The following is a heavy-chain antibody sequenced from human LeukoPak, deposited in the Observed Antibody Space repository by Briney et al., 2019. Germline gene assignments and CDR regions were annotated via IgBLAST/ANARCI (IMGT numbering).Heavy chain of an antibody. V-gene: IGHV1-69*04. J-gene: IGHJ4*02. Sequence: SVKVSCKASGGTFSSYAISWVRQAPGQGLEWMGRIIPILGIASYAQKFQGRVTITADKPTSTAYMELCSLRSEDTAVYYCASNDCSAGSCYAYWGQGTLVTVSS. D-gene: IGHD2-15*01. CDR1: GGTFSSYA. CDR2: IIPILGIA. CDR3: ASNDCSAGSCYAY.